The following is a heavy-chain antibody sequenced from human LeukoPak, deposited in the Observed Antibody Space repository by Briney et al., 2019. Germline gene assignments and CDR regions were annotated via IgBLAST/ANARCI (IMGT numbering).Heavy chain of an antibody. CDR2: ISSRSDYI. J-gene: IGHJ3*02. V-gene: IGHV3-21*01. Sequence: AGGSLRLSCAASGFTFSTCSMNWVRQAPGKGLEWVSSISSRSDYIYYADSVKGRFTISRDNAKNSLYLQMNSLRADDTAVYCCAREGRGWAFDIWGQGTMVTVSS. CDR3: AREGRGWAFDI. CDR1: GFTFSTCS. D-gene: IGHD2-15*01.